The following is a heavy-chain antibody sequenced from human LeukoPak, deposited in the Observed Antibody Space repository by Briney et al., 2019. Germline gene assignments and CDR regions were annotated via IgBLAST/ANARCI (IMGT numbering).Heavy chain of an antibody. CDR1: GFTFSSYG. CDR2: IWYDGSNK. Sequence: GGSLRLSCAASGFTFSSYGMHWVRQAPGKGLEWVAVIWYDGSNKYYADSVKGRFTIYRDNSKNKMYLQMNSLRAEDTAVYYCARSKLRFLEWLFYWGQGTLVTVSS. J-gene: IGHJ4*02. V-gene: IGHV3-33*01. D-gene: IGHD3-3*01. CDR3: ARSKLRFLEWLFY.